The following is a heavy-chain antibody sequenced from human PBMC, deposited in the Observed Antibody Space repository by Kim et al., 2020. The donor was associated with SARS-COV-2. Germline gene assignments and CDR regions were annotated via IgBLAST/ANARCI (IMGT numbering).Heavy chain of an antibody. CDR3: AREGGYSGRTQDGMDV. J-gene: IGHJ6*02. V-gene: IGHV1-3*01. Sequence: KFQGRVTITRDTSATSVYMGLSSLRSDDTAVYYCAREGGYSGRTQDGMDVWGQGTTVTVSS. D-gene: IGHD3-10*01.